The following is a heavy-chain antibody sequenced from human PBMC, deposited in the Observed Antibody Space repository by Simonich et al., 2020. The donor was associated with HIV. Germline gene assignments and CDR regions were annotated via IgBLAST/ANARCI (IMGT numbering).Heavy chain of an antibody. CDR3: AREVNQLEDAFNI. CDR2: VIPVLGVA. D-gene: IGHD6-13*01. J-gene: IGHJ3*02. V-gene: IGHV1-69*10. Sequence: QVQLVQSGAEVKKPGSSVKVSCQASGGTFNNYTINWVRQAPGQGLEWMGGVIPVLGVANYAQKCQERVTITANKTTSTGYMELSSLRSEDTAVYYCAREVNQLEDAFNIWDQGTMVTVSS. CDR1: GGTFNNYT.